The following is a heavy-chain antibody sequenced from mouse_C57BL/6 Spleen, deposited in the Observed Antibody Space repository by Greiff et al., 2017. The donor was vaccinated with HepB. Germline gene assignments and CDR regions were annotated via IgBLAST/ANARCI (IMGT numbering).Heavy chain of an antibody. CDR2: IDPETGGT. CDR3: TRSTPDY. V-gene: IGHV1-15*01. J-gene: IGHJ2*01. Sequence: QVQLKQSGAELVRPGASVTLSCKASGYTFTDYEMHWVKQTPLHGLEWIGAIDPETGGTAYNQKFKGKAILTADKSSSTAYMELRSLTSEDSAVYYCTRSTPDYWGQGTTLTVSS. D-gene: IGHD1-1*01. CDR1: GYTFTDYE.